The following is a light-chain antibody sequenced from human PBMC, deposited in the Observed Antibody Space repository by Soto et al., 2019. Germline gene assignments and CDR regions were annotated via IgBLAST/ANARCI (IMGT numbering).Light chain of an antibody. J-gene: IGLJ3*02. V-gene: IGLV2-11*01. CDR1: SSDVGRYDY. CDR2: DVS. CDR3: CSYAGSYTLV. Sequence: QSALTQPRSVSGSPGQSVTISCTGTSSDVGRYDYVSWYQQHPGKAPKLMIYDVSKRPSGVPDRFSGSKSGNTASLTISGLQAEDEADYYGCSYAGSYTLVFGGGTKVTVL.